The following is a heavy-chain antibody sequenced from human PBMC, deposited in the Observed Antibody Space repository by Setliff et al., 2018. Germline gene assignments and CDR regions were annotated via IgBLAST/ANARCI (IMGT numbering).Heavy chain of an antibody. D-gene: IGHD3-16*01. CDR1: GLSYTNDW. V-gene: IGHV3-7*01. Sequence: GGSLRLSCTASGLSYTNDWVSWVRQAPGKGLEWLASINPHGSEKYYADSVKGRFTISRDNAKNSLSLQMNNLRTEDTAVYYCSRQLGDWGQGTPVTVSS. J-gene: IGHJ4*02. CDR2: INPHGSEK. CDR3: SRQLGD.